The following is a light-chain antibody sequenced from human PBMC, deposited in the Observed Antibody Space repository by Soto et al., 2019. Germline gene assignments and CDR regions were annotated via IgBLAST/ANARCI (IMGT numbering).Light chain of an antibody. J-gene: IGKJ1*01. CDR3: QQYDTYSWT. V-gene: IGKV1-5*01. Sequence: DIQMTQSPSTLSGSVGYRVTITCRASQTIISWLAWYQQKPGQAPKLLIYDASSLRSGVPSRFSGSGSGTESSLTISSLQPDDFATYYCQQYDTYSWTFGQGTKVDIK. CDR2: DAS. CDR1: QTIISW.